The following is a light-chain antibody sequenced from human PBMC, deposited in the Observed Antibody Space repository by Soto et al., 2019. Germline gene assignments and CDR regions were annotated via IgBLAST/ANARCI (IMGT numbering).Light chain of an antibody. CDR1: QSISTW. CDR3: QQYSSHST. J-gene: IGKJ1*01. CDR2: DAS. Sequence: DVQMTQSPSTLSASVGDRVTITCRASQSISTWLAWYQQKPGRAPKLLMFDASNLQSGVPSRFSGSGSGTEFSLTISSLQPDDFATYYCQQYSSHSTFGQGTKVDIK. V-gene: IGKV1-5*01.